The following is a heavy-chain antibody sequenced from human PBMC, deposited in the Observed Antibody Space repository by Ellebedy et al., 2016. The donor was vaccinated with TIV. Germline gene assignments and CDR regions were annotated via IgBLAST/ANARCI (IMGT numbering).Heavy chain of an antibody. V-gene: IGHV3-11*06. Sequence: GESLKISCAASGFTFSDYYMSWLRQAPGKGLEWVSYISSTSSHTNYADSVKGRFTISRDNAKNSLYLQMNRLRVEDTAVYYCARGYLNHVVGATTDWGQGTLVTVSS. CDR3: ARGYLNHVVGATTD. CDR2: ISSTSSHT. CDR1: GFTFSDYY. D-gene: IGHD1-26*01. J-gene: IGHJ4*02.